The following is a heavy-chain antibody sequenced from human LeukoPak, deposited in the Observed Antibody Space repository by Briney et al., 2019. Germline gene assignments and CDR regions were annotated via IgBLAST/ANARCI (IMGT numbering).Heavy chain of an antibody. Sequence: GGSLRLSCGASGFTFSNYAMQWVRQAPGKGLEWVAVISNDGSDKYYTDSVKGRLTVDRDNYKNTLYLQMNRLRAEDTAVYYCARDSAVTIFFSPLMDVWGQGTKVTVSS. CDR2: ISNDGSDK. CDR1: GFTFSNYA. V-gene: IGHV3-30-3*01. D-gene: IGHD3-9*01. CDR3: ARDSAVTIFFSPLMDV. J-gene: IGHJ6*02.